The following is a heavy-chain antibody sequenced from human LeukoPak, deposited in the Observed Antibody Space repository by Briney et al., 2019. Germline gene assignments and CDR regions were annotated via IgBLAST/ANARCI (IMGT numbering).Heavy chain of an antibody. CDR3: ARGAWATRLAS. CDR1: GESLNSYY. J-gene: IGHJ4*02. V-gene: IGHV4-34*01. D-gene: IGHD2-15*01. Sequence: SETLSLTCAVYGESLNSYYWSWVRQPTGERLECIGEIYESGTTKYNPSLKSRVAISMVPSKQQFSLILSSVTAADTAVYYCARGAWATRLASWGLGTPVIVSS. CDR2: IYESGTT.